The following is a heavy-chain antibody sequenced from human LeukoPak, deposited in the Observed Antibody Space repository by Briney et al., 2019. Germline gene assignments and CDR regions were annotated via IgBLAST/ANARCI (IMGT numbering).Heavy chain of an antibody. D-gene: IGHD3-10*01. J-gene: IGHJ4*02. CDR2: IHQSGST. Sequence: SETLSLTCSVSGYSISSGYYWGWIRQPPGKGLEWIGGIHQSGSTYYNPSLKSRVTISVDTSKNQFSLKLTSVTAADTAVYYCARAYYGSGRFLDYWGQGTLVTVSS. V-gene: IGHV4-38-2*02. CDR1: GYSISSGYY. CDR3: ARAYYGSGRFLDY.